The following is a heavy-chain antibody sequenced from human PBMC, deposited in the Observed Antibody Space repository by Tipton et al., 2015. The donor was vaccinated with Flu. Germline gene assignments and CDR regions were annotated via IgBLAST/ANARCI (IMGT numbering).Heavy chain of an antibody. J-gene: IGHJ4*02. CDR2: ISYRGDNE. V-gene: IGHV3-30*03. D-gene: IGHD1-26*01. CDR1: GFTFKNYA. Sequence: SLRLSCAASGFTFKNYAMHWVRQAPGKGLEWVALISYRGDNENYAASVKGRFTISRDNSGNTLSLQMDSLTTEDTAVYYCAREGSYIRSFDYWGPGTLVTVSS. CDR3: AREGSYIRSFDY.